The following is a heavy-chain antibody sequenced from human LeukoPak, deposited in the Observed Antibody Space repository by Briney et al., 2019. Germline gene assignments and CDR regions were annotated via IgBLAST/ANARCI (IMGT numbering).Heavy chain of an antibody. V-gene: IGHV4-39*01. D-gene: IGHD3-16*01. J-gene: IGHJ4*02. CDR3: ARGGSRLTTAGDLDY. Sequence: SETLSLTCTVSGGSISTSRYYWGWIRQPPGKGLEWIGSIYYSGTTYYNLSLKSRVTISVDTSRNQFSLGLSSVTAADTAVYYCARGGSRLTTAGDLDYWGQGTLVTVSS. CDR2: IYYSGTT. CDR1: GGSISTSRYY.